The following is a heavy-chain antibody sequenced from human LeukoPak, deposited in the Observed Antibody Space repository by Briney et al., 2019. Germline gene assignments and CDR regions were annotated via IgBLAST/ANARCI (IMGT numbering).Heavy chain of an antibody. CDR3: ARLHLGGATYYSYYNGMDV. CDR2: IYYSGST. J-gene: IGHJ6*02. V-gene: IGHV4-59*08. CDR1: GGSISSYY. Sequence: SETLSLTCTDSGGSISSYYWSWIRQPPGKGLERIGYIYYSGSTKYNPYLKSRGTISVNTSKNQSSRKQRSVTAADTAVYYCARLHLGGATYYSYYNGMDVWGQGPTVTVPS.